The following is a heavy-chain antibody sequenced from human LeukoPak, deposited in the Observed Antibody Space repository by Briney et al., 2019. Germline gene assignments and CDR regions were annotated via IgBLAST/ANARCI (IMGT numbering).Heavy chain of an antibody. D-gene: IGHD5-24*01. CDR1: GYTFTSYG. Sequence: SVKVSCKASGYTFTSYGISWVRQAPGQGLEWMGWISAHTGNTNYAQNLQGRVTMTTDTSTRTAYMELRSLRSEDTAVYYCAREQIRDGYNLGAFDIWGQGTMVTVSS. CDR3: AREQIRDGYNLGAFDI. J-gene: IGHJ3*02. V-gene: IGHV1-18*01. CDR2: ISAHTGNT.